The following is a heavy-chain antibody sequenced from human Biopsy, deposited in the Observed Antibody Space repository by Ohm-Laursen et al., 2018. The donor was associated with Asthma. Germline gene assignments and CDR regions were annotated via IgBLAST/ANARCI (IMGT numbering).Heavy chain of an antibody. V-gene: IGHV1-69*13. CDR1: GGTFNTYV. D-gene: IGHD2-2*01. CDR2: INSVLGTT. CDR3: ARRAGSCISRTCYSLDF. Sequence: SVKVSCKSLGGTFNTYVIGWVRQAPGQGLEWMGGINSVLGTTTYPQKFQDRVTITADDSTSTVYMELSSLRSEDTAVYYCARRAGSCISRTCYSLDFWGQGTLVTVSS. J-gene: IGHJ4*02.